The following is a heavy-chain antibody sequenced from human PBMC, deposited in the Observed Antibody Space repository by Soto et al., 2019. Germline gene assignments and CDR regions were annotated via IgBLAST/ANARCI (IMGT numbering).Heavy chain of an antibody. D-gene: IGHD3-16*02. CDR3: AKILYYDYIWGSYRISYYFDY. CDR2: ISGSGGST. CDR1: GFTFSSYA. J-gene: IGHJ4*02. V-gene: IGHV3-23*01. Sequence: GGSLRLSCAASGFTFSSYAMSWVRQAPGKGLEWVSAISGSGGSTYYADSVKGRFTISRDNSKNTLYLQMNSLRAEDTAVYYCAKILYYDYIWGSYRISYYFDYWGQGTLVTVSS.